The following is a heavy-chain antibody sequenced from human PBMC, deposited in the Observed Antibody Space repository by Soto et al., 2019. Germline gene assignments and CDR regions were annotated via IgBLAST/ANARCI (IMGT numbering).Heavy chain of an antibody. D-gene: IGHD6-19*01. J-gene: IGHJ4*02. CDR2: INSGDTQR. Sequence: GGSLRLSCAASGFTFSSFEMNWFRQAPGKGLEWVSYINSGDTQRYYADSVKGRFTVSRDDAENSLFLQMNSLRAEGTAVYYCAKCSPRYSSGLKAYYFDYWGQGTLVTVSS. V-gene: IGHV3-48*03. CDR3: AKCSPRYSSGLKAYYFDY. CDR1: GFTFSSFE.